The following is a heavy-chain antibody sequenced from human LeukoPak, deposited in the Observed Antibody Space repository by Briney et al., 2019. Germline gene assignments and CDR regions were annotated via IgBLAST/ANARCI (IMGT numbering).Heavy chain of an antibody. CDR2: RWNDGSKK. J-gene: IGHJ3*02. CDR1: GFTLSDHG. V-gene: IGHV3-33*01. D-gene: IGHD3-22*01. CDR3: ARSTRGDSNGQGDDLDI. Sequence: PGGSLRLSCAASGFTLSDHGMHWVRHAPGKGLEKGAVRWNDGSKKYYGDSVKGRFTISRDTSKNTLDLQRDSLRVEDTAVYYCARSTRGDSNGQGDDLDIWGQGTMVTVSA.